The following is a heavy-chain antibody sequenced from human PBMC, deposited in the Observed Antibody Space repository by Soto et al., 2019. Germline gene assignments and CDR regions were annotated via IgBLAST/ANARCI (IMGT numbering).Heavy chain of an antibody. Sequence: QVHLEESGGGVVQPGGSLRLSCAGSGFDFSGYTIHWVRQAPGKGLEWVAVISYDGSDKYYADSVKGRFTISRDNAKQTLYLQMNSLRIEDTSVYYCASVDCSTTTGYCCGCDVWGQGTTVTASS. CDR2: ISYDGSDK. J-gene: IGHJ6*02. V-gene: IGHV3-30-3*01. CDR3: ASVDCSTTTGYCCGCDV. D-gene: IGHD2-2*01. CDR1: GFDFSGYT.